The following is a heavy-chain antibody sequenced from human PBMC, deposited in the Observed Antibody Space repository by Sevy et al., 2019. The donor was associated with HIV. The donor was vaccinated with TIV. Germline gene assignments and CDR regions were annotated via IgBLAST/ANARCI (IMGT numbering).Heavy chain of an antibody. D-gene: IGHD4-17*01. CDR3: VKGPHPAVTTSYALDV. CDR1: GFIFKSYG. Sequence: GGSLRLSCAASGFIFKSYGMHWVRQAPGKGLEWVTFRGKEGSTKYYADSVRGRFTASRDNPKNTLYLQMNSLRPEDTAVYYCVKGPHPAVTTSYALDVWGQGTTVTVSS. V-gene: IGHV3-30*02. CDR2: RGKEGSTK. J-gene: IGHJ6*02.